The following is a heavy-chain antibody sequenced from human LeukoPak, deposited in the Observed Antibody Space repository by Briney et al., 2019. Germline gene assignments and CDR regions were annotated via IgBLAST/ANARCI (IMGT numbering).Heavy chain of an antibody. CDR3: ASTVRTPISSTWYNYHYYYYMDV. CDR2: IIPIFGTA. V-gene: IGHV1-69*06. D-gene: IGHD6-13*01. Sequence: ASVKVSCKASGGTFSSYAISWVRQAPGQGLEWMGGIIPIFGTANYAQKFQGRVTITADKSTSTAYMELSSLRSEDTAVYYCASTVRTPISSTWYNYHYYYYMDVWGKGTTVTVSS. CDR1: GGTFSSYA. J-gene: IGHJ6*03.